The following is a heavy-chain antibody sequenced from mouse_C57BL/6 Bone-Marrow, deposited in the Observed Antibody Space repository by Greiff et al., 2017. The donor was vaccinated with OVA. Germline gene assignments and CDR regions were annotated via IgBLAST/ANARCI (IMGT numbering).Heavy chain of an antibody. CDR2: IWSGGST. CDR1: GFSLTSYG. Sequence: VQRVESGPGLVQPSQSLSITCTVSGFSLTSYGVHWVRQSPGKGLEWLGVIWSGGSTDYNAAFISRLSISKDNSKSQVFFTMNSLQADDTAIYYCALGLLRSNWYFDVWGTGTTVTVSS. D-gene: IGHD1-1*01. V-gene: IGHV2-2*01. CDR3: ALGLLRSNWYFDV. J-gene: IGHJ1*03.